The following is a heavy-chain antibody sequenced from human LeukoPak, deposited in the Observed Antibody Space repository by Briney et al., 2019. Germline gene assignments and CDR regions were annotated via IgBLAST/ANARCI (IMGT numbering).Heavy chain of an antibody. CDR3: AREGEVGVHYFDY. CDR2: IYPGDSDT. CDR1: GYSFTSYW. D-gene: IGHD1-26*01. Sequence: GESLKISCQGSGYSFTSYWIAWGRQMPGKGLEWMGIIYPGDSDTRYSPSFQGQVTFSADKSISTAYLQWSSLKASDTAMYYCAREGEVGVHYFDYWGQGTLVTVSS. J-gene: IGHJ4*02. V-gene: IGHV5-51*01.